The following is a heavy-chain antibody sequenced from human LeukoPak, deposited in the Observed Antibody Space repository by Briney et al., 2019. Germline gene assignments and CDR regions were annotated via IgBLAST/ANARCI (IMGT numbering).Heavy chain of an antibody. CDR1: GGSISSSNW. CDR2: IYHSGST. CDR3: ARPGVYYDSSGYRGAFDI. J-gene: IGHJ3*02. Sequence: SETLSLTCAVSGGSISSSNWWSWVRQPPGKGLEWIGEIYHSGSTNYNPSLKSRVTISVDKSKNQFSLKLSSVTAADTAVYYCARPGVYYDSSGYRGAFDIWGQGTMVTLSS. V-gene: IGHV4-4*02. D-gene: IGHD3-22*01.